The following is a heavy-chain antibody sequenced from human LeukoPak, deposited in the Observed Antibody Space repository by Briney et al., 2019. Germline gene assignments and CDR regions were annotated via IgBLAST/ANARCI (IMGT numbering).Heavy chain of an antibody. CDR3: AKKGDNYDYGMDV. CDR1: GFTFTSYV. CDR2: ISGSGGST. Sequence: GRSLRLSCAASGFTFTSYVMSWVRQAPGKGLEWVSDISGSGGSTYYADSVKGRFTISRDNSKNTLYLQMNSLRAEDTAVYYCAKKGDNYDYGMDVWGQGTTVTVSS. V-gene: IGHV3-23*01. D-gene: IGHD2-21*02. J-gene: IGHJ6*02.